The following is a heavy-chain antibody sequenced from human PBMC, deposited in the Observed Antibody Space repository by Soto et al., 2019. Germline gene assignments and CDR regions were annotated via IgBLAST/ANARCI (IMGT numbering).Heavy chain of an antibody. CDR3: ARSIVVVTATAKYYYYGMDV. CDR1: GFSLSTSGMR. V-gene: IGHV2-70*04. D-gene: IGHD2-21*02. Sequence: SGPTLVNPTQTLTLTCTFSGFSLSTSGMRVSWIRQPPGKALEWLARIDWDDDKFYSTSLKTRLTISKDTSKNQVVLTMTNMDAVDTATYYCARSIVVVTATAKYYYYGMDVWGQGTTVTVSS. J-gene: IGHJ6*02. CDR2: IDWDDDK.